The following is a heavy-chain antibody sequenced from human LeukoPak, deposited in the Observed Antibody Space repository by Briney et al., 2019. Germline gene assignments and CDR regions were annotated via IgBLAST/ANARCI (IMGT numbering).Heavy chain of an antibody. CDR2: IYYSGST. V-gene: IGHV4-31*03. J-gene: IGHJ4*02. CDR1: GGSISSGGYY. CDR3: ARDTAVAGSRYFDC. Sequence: SETLSLTCTVSGGSISSGGYYWSWIRQHPGKGLEWIGYIYYSGSTYYNPSLKSRVTISVDTSKNQFSLKLSSVTAADTAVYYCARDTAVAGSRYFDCWGQGTLVTVSS. D-gene: IGHD6-19*01.